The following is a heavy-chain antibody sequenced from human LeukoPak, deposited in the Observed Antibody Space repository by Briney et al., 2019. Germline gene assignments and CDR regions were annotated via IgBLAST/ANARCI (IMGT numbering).Heavy chain of an antibody. CDR2: ISSSSSYI. Sequence: GGSLRLSCAASGFTFSGYSMNWVRQAPGKGLEWVSSISSSSSYIYYADSVKGRFTISRDNAKNSLYLQMNSLRAEDTAVYYCARDSPITMVRGVIPGPDAFDIWGQGTMVTVSS. V-gene: IGHV3-21*01. J-gene: IGHJ3*02. CDR1: GFTFSGYS. CDR3: ARDSPITMVRGVIPGPDAFDI. D-gene: IGHD3-10*01.